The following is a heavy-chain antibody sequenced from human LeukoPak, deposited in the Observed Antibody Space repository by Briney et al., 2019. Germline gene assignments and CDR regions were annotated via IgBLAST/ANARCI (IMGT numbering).Heavy chain of an antibody. CDR2: INHSGST. V-gene: IGHV4-34*01. Sequence: SETLSLTCAVYGGSFSGYYWSWIRQPPGKGLEWIGEINHSGSTNYNPSLKSRVTISVDTSKNQFSLKLSSVTAADTAVYYCASFPPITIFGVAPLDYYYGMDVWGQGTTVTVSS. CDR1: GGSFSGYY. D-gene: IGHD3-3*01. J-gene: IGHJ6*02. CDR3: ASFPPITIFGVAPLDYYYGMDV.